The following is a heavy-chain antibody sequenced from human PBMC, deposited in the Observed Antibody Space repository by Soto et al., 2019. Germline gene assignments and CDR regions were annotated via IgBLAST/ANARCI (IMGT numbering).Heavy chain of an antibody. CDR1: GYTFTSFG. D-gene: IGHD3-3*01. CDR3: ARVHYDFWSGLYYFDY. V-gene: IGHV1-18*01. CDR2: ISAYNGNT. Sequence: GASVKVSCKASGYTFTSFGISWVRQAPGQGLEWMGWISAYNGNTNYAQKLQGRVTMTTDTSTSTAYMELRSLRSDDTAVYYCARVHYDFWSGLYYFDYWGQGTLVTVSS. J-gene: IGHJ4*02.